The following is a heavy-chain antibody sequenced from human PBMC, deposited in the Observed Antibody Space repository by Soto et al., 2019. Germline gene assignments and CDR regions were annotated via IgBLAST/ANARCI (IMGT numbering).Heavy chain of an antibody. J-gene: IGHJ6*02. Sequence: GGSLRLSCAASGFTFSSYGMHWVRQAPGKGLEWVAVISYDGSSKYYADSVKGRFTISRDNSKNTLYLQMNSLRAEDTAVYYCAKDGGYSSENYYYYYGMDVWGQGTTVTVSS. CDR2: ISYDGSSK. CDR3: AKDGGYSSENYYYYYGMDV. CDR1: GFTFSSYG. D-gene: IGHD6-25*01. V-gene: IGHV3-30*18.